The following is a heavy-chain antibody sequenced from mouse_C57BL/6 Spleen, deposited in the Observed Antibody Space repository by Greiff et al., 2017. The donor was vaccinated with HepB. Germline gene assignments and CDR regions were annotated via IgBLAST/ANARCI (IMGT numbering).Heavy chain of an antibody. J-gene: IGHJ3*01. CDR2: MYPGDGDT. CDR3: ARERDSSGYAFAY. CDR1: GYAFSSYW. Sequence: VQLQQSGAELVKPGASVKISCKASGYAFSSYWMNWVKQRPGKGLEWIGQMYPGDGDTNYNGKFKGKATLTADKSSSTAYMQLSSLTSEDSAVYFCARERDSSGYAFAYWGQGTLVTVSA. V-gene: IGHV1-80*01. D-gene: IGHD3-2*02.